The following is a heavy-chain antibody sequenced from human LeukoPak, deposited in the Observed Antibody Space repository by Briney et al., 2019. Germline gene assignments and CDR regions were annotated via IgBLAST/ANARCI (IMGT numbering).Heavy chain of an antibody. V-gene: IGHV3-23*01. CDR1: GFTFSSYA. CDR3: AKRWSWIDY. Sequence: GGSLRLSCAASGFTFSSYAMTWVRQAPGKGLGWVSAISGSGGSTYYADPVKGRFTISRDNSKNTLYLQMNSLRAEDTAVYYCAKRWSWIDYWGQGTLVTVSS. D-gene: IGHD1-26*01. CDR2: ISGSGGST. J-gene: IGHJ4*02.